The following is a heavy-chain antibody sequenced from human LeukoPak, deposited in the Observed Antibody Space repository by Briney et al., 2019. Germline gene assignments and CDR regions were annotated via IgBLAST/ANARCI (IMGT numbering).Heavy chain of an antibody. CDR1: GFTFSNYG. J-gene: IGHJ3*02. CDR3: ARTNNYAFDI. V-gene: IGHV3-33*01. Sequence: GGSLRLSCAASGFTFSNYGMHWVRQAPGKGLEWVAVIWYDGSNKYYADSVRGRFTISRDNSMNTLYLQMNNLRAEDTAVYYCARTNNYAFDIWGLGTMVTVSS. D-gene: IGHD5-24*01. CDR2: IWYDGSNK.